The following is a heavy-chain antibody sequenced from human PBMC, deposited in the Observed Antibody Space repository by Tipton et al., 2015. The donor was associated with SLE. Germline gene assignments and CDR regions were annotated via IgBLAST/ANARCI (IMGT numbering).Heavy chain of an antibody. Sequence: TLSLTCAVYGGSFSGYYWSWIRQPPGKGLEWIGSIYYSGSTYYNPSLKSRVTISVDTSKNQFSLKLSSVTAADTAVYYCASDLAGSQAFDIWGQGTMVTVSS. J-gene: IGHJ3*02. D-gene: IGHD6-13*01. V-gene: IGHV4-34*01. CDR2: IYYSGST. CDR3: ASDLAGSQAFDI. CDR1: GGSFSGYY.